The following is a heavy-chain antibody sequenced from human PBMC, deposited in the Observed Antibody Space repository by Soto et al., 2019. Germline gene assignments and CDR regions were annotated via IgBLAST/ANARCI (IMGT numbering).Heavy chain of an antibody. CDR1: GGSFSGYY. D-gene: IGHD6-13*01. J-gene: IGHJ3*02. V-gene: IGHV4-34*01. CDR2: INHSGST. CDR3: AAEGAPYSSSWYWVGAFDI. Sequence: SETLSLTCAVYGGSFSGYYCRWIRKPPGKGLEWIGEINHSGSTNYNPTLKSRDTISGDTTRTQFSLKLSSVTAADTAVYYCAAEGAPYSSSWYWVGAFDIWGQGTMVTVSS.